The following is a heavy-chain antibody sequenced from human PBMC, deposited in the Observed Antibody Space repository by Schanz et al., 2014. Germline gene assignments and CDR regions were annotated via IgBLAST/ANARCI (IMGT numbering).Heavy chain of an antibody. CDR1: GLNFDYYG. CDR2: IGYDGNEK. Sequence: QVQLVESGGGVVQPGRSLRLSCATSGLNFDYYGMNWVRQAPGKGLEWVANIGYDGNEKYYVDSVKGRFTISRDNSKDTLYLQRSGLTPEDTAVYYCTRGTIPIQGVAIDFWGQGTLVTVSS. CDR3: TRGTIPIQGVAIDF. V-gene: IGHV3-33*01. J-gene: IGHJ4*02. D-gene: IGHD3-10*01.